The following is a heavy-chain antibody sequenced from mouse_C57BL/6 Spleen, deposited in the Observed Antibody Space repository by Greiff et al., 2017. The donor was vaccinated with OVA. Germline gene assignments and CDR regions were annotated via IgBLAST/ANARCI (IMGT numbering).Heavy chain of an antibody. CDR1: GYSITSGYY. Sequence: EVQLKESGPGLVKPSQSLSLTCSVTGYSITSGYYWNWIRQFPGNKLEWMGYISYDGSNNYNPSLKNRISITRDTSKNQFFLKLNSVTTEDTATYYCARAGSSYHWGQGTLVTVSA. CDR3: ARAGSSYH. V-gene: IGHV3-6*01. CDR2: ISYDGSN. J-gene: IGHJ3*01. D-gene: IGHD1-1*01.